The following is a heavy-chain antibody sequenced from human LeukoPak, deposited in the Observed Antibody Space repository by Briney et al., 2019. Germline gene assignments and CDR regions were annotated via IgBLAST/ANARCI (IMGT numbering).Heavy chain of an antibody. Sequence: GGSLRLSCAASGFTFSDYYMSWIRQAPGKGLEWVSYISSSGSTIYYADSVKGRFTISRDNAKNSLYLQMNSLRAEDTAVYYCARGPYSSSWYGYYYGMDVWGQGTTVTVSS. V-gene: IGHV3-11*01. CDR3: ARGPYSSSWYGYYYGMDV. J-gene: IGHJ6*02. CDR2: ISSSGSTI. CDR1: GFTFSDYY. D-gene: IGHD6-13*01.